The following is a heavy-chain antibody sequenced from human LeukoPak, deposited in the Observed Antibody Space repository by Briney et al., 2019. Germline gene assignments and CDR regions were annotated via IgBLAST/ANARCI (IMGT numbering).Heavy chain of an antibody. Sequence: VRSLRLSSAASGFTFDDYAMHWVRQAPGKGMEWVSGISWNSGSIGYADSVKGRFTISRDNAKNSLYLQMNSLRAEDTALYYCAKENRYCSGGSCYSGSFDYWGQGTLVTVSS. CDR3: AKENRYCSGGSCYSGSFDY. CDR2: ISWNSGSI. CDR1: GFTFDDYA. J-gene: IGHJ4*02. D-gene: IGHD2-15*01. V-gene: IGHV3-9*01.